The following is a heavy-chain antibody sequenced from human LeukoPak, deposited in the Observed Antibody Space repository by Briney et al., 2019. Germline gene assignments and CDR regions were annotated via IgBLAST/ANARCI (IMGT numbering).Heavy chain of an antibody. CDR2: IYSGGST. D-gene: IGHD1-26*01. Sequence: GGSLRLSCAASGFTFSIYAMSWVRQAPGKGLEWVSVIYSGGSTYYADSVKGRFTISRDNSKNTLYLQMNSLRAEDTAVYYCAREGAIIWGQGTLVTVSS. CDR1: GFTFSIYA. CDR3: AREGAII. J-gene: IGHJ4*02. V-gene: IGHV3-66*01.